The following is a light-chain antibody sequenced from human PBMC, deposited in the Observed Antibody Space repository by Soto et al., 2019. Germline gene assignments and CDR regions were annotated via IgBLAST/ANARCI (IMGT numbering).Light chain of an antibody. Sequence: EIVFTQSPATLSLSPGERATLSCRASQSVSNYLAWYQQTTGQAPRILIYAASSRDTGIPDRFSGSGSWTEFTLPLSRLEPEDFEVYYCQQYGSSSWTFGQGTKVDIK. V-gene: IGKV3-20*01. CDR3: QQYGSSSWT. J-gene: IGKJ1*01. CDR1: QSVSNY. CDR2: AAS.